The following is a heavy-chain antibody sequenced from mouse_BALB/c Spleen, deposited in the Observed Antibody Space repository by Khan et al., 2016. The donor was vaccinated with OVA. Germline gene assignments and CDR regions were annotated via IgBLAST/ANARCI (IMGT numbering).Heavy chain of an antibody. CDR2: ISYSGRT. V-gene: IGHV3-2*02. J-gene: IGHJ2*01. D-gene: IGHD1-1*01. Sequence: EVQLQESGPGLVNPSQSLSLTCTVTGYSITSDYAWNWIRQFPGNKLEWMGYISYSGRTSYHPSLKSRISITRDTSKNQVFLQLNSVTTQDTASYFCARSVTITTVVATDFDYWGQGTTLTVSS. CDR1: GYSITSDYA. CDR3: ARSVTITTVVATDFDY.